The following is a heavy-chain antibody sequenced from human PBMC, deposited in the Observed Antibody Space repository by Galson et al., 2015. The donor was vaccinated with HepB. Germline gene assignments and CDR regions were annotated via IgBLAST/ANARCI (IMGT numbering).Heavy chain of an antibody. CDR2: INPNTGGT. V-gene: IGHV1-2*06. Sequence: SVKVSCKASGFTLTDYYIHWVRQAPGQGLEWMGRINPNTGGTNYAQNFQGRVSMTRDTSISTAYMELRRLRSDDTAVYYCARVPPAVRGFDPWGQGTLVIVSS. CDR3: ARVPPAVRGFDP. J-gene: IGHJ5*02. CDR1: GFTLTDYY. D-gene: IGHD2-2*01.